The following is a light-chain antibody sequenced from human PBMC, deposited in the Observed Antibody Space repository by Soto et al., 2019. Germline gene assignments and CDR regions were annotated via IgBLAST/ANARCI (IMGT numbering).Light chain of an antibody. CDR1: QTVSRS. Sequence: EVVLTQSPATLSVSPGERATLSCRASQTVSRSLAWYQQKPGQAPRLLIYGASMRATGVPDRFSGSGSGTDFTLTIRRLQSEDFAVYYCQQYIDWPPYTFGQGTKVEIK. J-gene: IGKJ2*01. CDR2: GAS. V-gene: IGKV3-15*01. CDR3: QQYIDWPPYT.